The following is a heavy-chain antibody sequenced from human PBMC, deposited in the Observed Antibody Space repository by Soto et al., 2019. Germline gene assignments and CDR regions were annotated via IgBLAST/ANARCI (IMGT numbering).Heavy chain of an antibody. V-gene: IGHV3-13*01. CDR3: VRVNADAYDV. J-gene: IGHJ3*01. Sequence: EVQLVESGGDLVQPGGSLRLSCAASGFSFSNHXXHWVRQPKGKGLEWVSGITTGGNAYFADSVKGRFSISRENAKNSFYLQTSSLRAEDTAMYYCVRVNADAYDVWGQGTMVTVSS. CDR1: GFSFSNHX. CDR2: ITTGGNA.